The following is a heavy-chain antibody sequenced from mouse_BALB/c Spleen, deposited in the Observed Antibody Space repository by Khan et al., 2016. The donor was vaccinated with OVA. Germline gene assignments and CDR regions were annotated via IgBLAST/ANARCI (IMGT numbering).Heavy chain of an antibody. CDR2: ISYSGNT. CDR1: GYSITSDYA. CDR3: ARVHGGDFDY. V-gene: IGHV3-2*02. J-gene: IGHJ2*01. Sequence: VQLKQSGPGLVKPSQSLSLTCTVTGYSITSDYAWNWIRQFPGNKLEWLGYISYSGNTKYNPSLKSRISVTRDTSKNQFFLQLNSVTTEDTATYYCARVHGGDFDYWAKAPLSQSPQ.